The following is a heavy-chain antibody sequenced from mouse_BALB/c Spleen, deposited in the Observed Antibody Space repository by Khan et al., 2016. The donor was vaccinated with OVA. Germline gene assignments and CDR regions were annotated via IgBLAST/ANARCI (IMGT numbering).Heavy chain of an antibody. D-gene: IGHD2-14*01. V-gene: IGHV4-2*02. J-gene: IGHJ3*01. CDR2: INPGSSTI. Sequence: EVQLVESGGGLVQPGGSLIISCAASGFAFSRYWMRWVRQAPGKGQEWIGEINPGSSTINYTPSLKEKFIISRDNAKNTLYLQMRKVRSEDTALYYCARLERYGHLANWGQGSLVTVSA. CDR1: GFAFSRYW. CDR3: ARLERYGHLAN.